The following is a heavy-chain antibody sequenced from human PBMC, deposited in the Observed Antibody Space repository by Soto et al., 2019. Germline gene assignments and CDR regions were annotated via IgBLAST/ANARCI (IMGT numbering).Heavy chain of an antibody. CDR3: ARRFYGMDV. J-gene: IGHJ6*02. V-gene: IGHV3-53*01. Sequence: SGGSLRLSCAASGFTVSRNYMSWVRQAPGKGLEWVSVIYTDGSTYYADSVRGRLTISRDNSKNTLYLQMNSLRAEDTAVYYCARRFYGMDVWGQGTTVTVSS. CDR2: IYTDGST. CDR1: GFTVSRNY.